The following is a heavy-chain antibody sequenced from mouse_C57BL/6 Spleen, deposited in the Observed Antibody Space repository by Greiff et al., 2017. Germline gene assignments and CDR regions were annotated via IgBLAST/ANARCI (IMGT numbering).Heavy chain of an antibody. V-gene: IGHV3-1*01. CDR3: ARGLFPSYYFDY. J-gene: IGHJ2*01. Sequence: VQLKESGPGMVKPSQSLSLTCTVTGYSITSGYDWHWIRHFPGNKLEWMGYISYSGSTNYNPSLKSRISITHDTSKNHFFLKLNSVTTEDTATYYCARGLFPSYYFDYWGQGTTLTVSS. CDR1: GYSITSGYD. CDR2: ISYSGST.